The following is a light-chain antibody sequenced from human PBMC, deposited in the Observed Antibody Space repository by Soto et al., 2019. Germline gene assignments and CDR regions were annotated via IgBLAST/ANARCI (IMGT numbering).Light chain of an antibody. CDR3: QQYKDWPLT. Sequence: EIVLTQSPATLSVSPGERATLSCRASQSVTTTLAWYQQKPGQAPRLLVYGASTRATGIPARFSGSGSGTEFILTISSLQSEDFAVYYCQQYKDWPLTFGGGTKVDI. V-gene: IGKV3-15*01. J-gene: IGKJ4*01. CDR2: GAS. CDR1: QSVTTT.